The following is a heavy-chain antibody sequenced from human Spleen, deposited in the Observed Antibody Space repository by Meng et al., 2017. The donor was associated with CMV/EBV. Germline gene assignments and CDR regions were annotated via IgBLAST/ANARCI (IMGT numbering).Heavy chain of an antibody. V-gene: IGHV3-53*01. CDR3: ARVQYNILTGYVDC. D-gene: IGHD3-9*01. Sequence: GESLKISCAASGFIVSSNYMSWVRQAPGKGLEWVSVIYRDGRTYSADSVKGRFTISRDNSKNTLYLQMNSLRAEDTAVYYCARVQYNILTGYVDCWGQGTLVTVSS. J-gene: IGHJ4*02. CDR2: IYRDGRT. CDR1: GFIVSSNY.